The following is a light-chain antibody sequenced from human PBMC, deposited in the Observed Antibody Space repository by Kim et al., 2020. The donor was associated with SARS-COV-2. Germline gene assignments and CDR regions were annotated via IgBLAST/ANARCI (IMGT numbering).Light chain of an antibody. CDR1: YLRTRY. CDR3: NSQDSSRYNVV. V-gene: IGLV3-19*01. Sequence: LGQTVKVTTHGAYLRTRYTGGYPQWRGQASILVINDTDTRPSGVTDRFAGSGSGHTASLTSARAQAEDEAEYYCNSQDSSRYNVVLGGGTQLTVL. CDR2: DTD. J-gene: IGLJ2*01.